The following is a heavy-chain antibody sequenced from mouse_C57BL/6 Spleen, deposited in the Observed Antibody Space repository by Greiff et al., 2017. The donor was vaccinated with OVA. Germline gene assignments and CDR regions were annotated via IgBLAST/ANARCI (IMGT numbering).Heavy chain of an antibody. CDR1: GYTFTDYE. CDR3: TRETGPDYAMDY. CDR2: IVPETGGT. V-gene: IGHV1-15*01. Sequence: QVQLKESGAELVRPGASVTLSCKASGYTFTDYEMHWVKQTPVHGLEWLGAIVPETGGTAYNQKFKGKAILPADTSSSTAYMEISSLTSKDSAVYYCTRETGPDYAMDYWGQGTSVTVSS. D-gene: IGHD4-1*01. J-gene: IGHJ4*01.